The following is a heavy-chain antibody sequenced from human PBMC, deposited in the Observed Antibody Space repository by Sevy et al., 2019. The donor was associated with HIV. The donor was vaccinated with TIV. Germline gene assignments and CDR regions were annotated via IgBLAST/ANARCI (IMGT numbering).Heavy chain of an antibody. V-gene: IGHV3-21*01. CDR3: ARDGGCSTTSCLLYFDY. D-gene: IGHD2-2*01. Sequence: GGSLRLSCAVSGFTFSSYTMNWVRQAPGKGLEWVSSISSSSRYIYYADSVKGRFTMSRDNAKNSVYLQMNSLRTEDTAVYYCARDGGCSTTSCLLYFDYWGQGTLVTVSS. CDR2: ISSSSRYI. CDR1: GFTFSSYT. J-gene: IGHJ4*01.